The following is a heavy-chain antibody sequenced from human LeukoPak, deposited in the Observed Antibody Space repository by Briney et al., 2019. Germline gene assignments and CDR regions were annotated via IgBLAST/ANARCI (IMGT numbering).Heavy chain of an antibody. CDR1: GGSISSYY. D-gene: IGHD1-1*01. Sequence: SETLSLTYTVSGGSISSYYWSWIRQPPGKGLEWIGYIYYSGSTNYNPSLKSRVTISVDTSKNQFSLKLSSVTAADTAVYYCARQLQQVSWNWFDPWGQGTLVTVSS. J-gene: IGHJ5*02. V-gene: IGHV4-59*08. CDR3: ARQLQQVSWNWFDP. CDR2: IYYSGST.